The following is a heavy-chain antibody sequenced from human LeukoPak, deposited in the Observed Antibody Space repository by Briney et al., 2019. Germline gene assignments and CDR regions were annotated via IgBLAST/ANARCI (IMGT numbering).Heavy chain of an antibody. D-gene: IGHD3-9*01. V-gene: IGHV4-30-4*01. Sequence: SETLSLTRTVSSGSISSGDYYWSWIRQPPGNGLEWIGYIYYSGSTYYNPSLKSRVTISVDTSKNQFSLKLSSVTAADTAVYYCAREGRYFGYYYYYGMDVWGQGTTVTVSS. CDR3: AREGRYFGYYYYYGMDV. CDR2: IYYSGST. J-gene: IGHJ6*02. CDR1: SGSISSGDYY.